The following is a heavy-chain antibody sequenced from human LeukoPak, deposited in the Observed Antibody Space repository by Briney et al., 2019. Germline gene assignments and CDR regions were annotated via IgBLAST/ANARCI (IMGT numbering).Heavy chain of an antibody. J-gene: IGHJ1*01. CDR3: AGRAEYFQH. Sequence: GGSLRLSCAASGFSLSDYWMNWVRQAPGKGLEWVAIIYSGGSTYYADSVKGRFTISRDNSKNTLYLQMNSLRAEDTALYYCAGRAEYFQHWGQGTLVTVSS. CDR1: GFSLSDYW. CDR2: IYSGGST. V-gene: IGHV3-53*01.